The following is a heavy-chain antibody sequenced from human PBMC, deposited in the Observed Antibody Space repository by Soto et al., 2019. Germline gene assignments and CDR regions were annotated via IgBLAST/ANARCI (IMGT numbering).Heavy chain of an antibody. D-gene: IGHD3-9*01. CDR3: ARSLRDPYYDILTGYYRGYYYYGMDV. V-gene: IGHV4-34*01. J-gene: IGHJ6*02. CDR1: GGSFSGYY. CDR2: INHSGST. Sequence: PSETLSLTCAVYGGSFSGYYWSWIRQPPGKGLEWIGEINHSGSTNYNPSLKSRVTISVDTSKNQFSLKLSSVTAADTAVYYCARSLRDPYYDILTGYYRGYYYYGMDVWGQGTTVTVSS.